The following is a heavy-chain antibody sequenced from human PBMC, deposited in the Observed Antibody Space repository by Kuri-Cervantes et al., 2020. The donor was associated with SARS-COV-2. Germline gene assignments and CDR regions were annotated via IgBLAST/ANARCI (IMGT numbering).Heavy chain of an antibody. D-gene: IGHD6-13*01. CDR3: ARLNSSWYPHYFDY. CDR1: GNSFTTYW. Sequence: GGSLRLSCKHSGNSFTTYWIGWVRQMPGNGLELMGIIYPGDSNTKYSPSFQGHVTMSSDKSLRTAYLQWSSLKASDTAMYYCARLNSSWYPHYFDYWGQGTLVTVSS. J-gene: IGHJ4*02. CDR2: IYPGDSNT. V-gene: IGHV5-51*01.